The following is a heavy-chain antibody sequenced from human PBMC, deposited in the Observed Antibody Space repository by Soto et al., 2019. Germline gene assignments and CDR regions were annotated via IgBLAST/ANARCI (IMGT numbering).Heavy chain of an antibody. CDR3: GRDRGSSSLDY. D-gene: IGHD6-13*01. CDR1: GYTFTNYY. J-gene: IGHJ4*02. CDR2: INPAGVST. V-gene: IGHV1-46*01. Sequence: ASVKVSCKASGYTFTNYYMHWVRQAPGQGLEWMGMINPAGVSTTYAQKFQGRVTMTTDTSTSTVYMELSSLRSEDTAVYYCGRDRGSSSLDYWGQGTLVTVSS.